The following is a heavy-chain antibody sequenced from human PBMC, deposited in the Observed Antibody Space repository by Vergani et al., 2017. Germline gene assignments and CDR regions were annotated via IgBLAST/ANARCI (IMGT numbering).Heavy chain of an antibody. CDR3: ATISATFSTRGAFDI. J-gene: IGHJ3*02. V-gene: IGHV1-18*01. CDR2: ISAYNGNT. D-gene: IGHD5-12*01. CDR1: GGTFSSYG. Sequence: QVQLVQSGAEVKKPGSSVKVSCKASGGTFSSYGISWVRQAPGQGLEWMGWISAYNGNTNYAQKLQGRVTMTTDTSTSTADMELRSLRSDDTAVYYRATISATFSTRGAFDIWGQGTMVTVSS.